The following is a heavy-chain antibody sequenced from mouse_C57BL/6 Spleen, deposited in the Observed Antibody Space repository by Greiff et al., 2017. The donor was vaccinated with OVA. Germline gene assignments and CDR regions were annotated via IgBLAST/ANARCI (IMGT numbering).Heavy chain of an antibody. D-gene: IGHD2-4*01. Sequence: QVQLQQSGAELARPGASVKMSCKASGYTFTSYTMHWVKQRPGQGLAWIGYINPSSGYTKYNQKFKDKATLTADKSSSTAYMQLSSLTSEDAAVYYCARAIYYDYDDAMDYWGQGTSVTVSA. J-gene: IGHJ4*01. V-gene: IGHV1-4*01. CDR3: ARAIYYDYDDAMDY. CDR1: GYTFTSYT. CDR2: INPSSGYT.